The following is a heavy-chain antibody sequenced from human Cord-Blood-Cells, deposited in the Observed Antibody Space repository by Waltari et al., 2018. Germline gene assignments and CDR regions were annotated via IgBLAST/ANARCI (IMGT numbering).Heavy chain of an antibody. D-gene: IGHD6-13*01. CDR1: GYTFTSYA. Sequence: QVQLVQSGAEVKKPGASVKVSCKASGYTFTSYAMHWVRQAPGQRLEWMGWINAGNGNTKYSQKFQGRVTITRDTSANTAYMELSSLRSEDTAVYYCARRSSSWYYYYYGMDVWGQGTTVTVSS. V-gene: IGHV1-3*01. CDR3: ARRSSSWYYYYYGMDV. J-gene: IGHJ6*02. CDR2: INAGNGNT.